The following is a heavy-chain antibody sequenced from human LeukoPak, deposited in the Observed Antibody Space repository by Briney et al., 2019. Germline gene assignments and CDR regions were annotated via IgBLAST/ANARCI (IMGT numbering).Heavy chain of an antibody. Sequence: GASVKVSCKASGGTFISYAISWVRQAPGQGLEWMGGIIPIFGTANYAQKFQGRVTITADQSTSTAYMELSSLRSEDTAVYYCARVDQNWFGPWGQGTLSPSPQ. CDR3: ARVDQNWFGP. D-gene: IGHD2-2*01. J-gene: IGHJ5*02. V-gene: IGHV1-69*13. CDR2: IIPIFGTA. CDR1: GGTFISYA.